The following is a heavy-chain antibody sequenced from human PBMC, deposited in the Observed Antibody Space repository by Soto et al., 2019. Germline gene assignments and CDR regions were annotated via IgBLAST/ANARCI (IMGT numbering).Heavy chain of an antibody. D-gene: IGHD4-17*01. V-gene: IGHV1-18*01. CDR3: ARDECGDPGVY. J-gene: IGHJ4*02. Sequence: QVQLVQSGAEVKKPGASVQVSCKASGYTFTRYGISWVRQAPGQGLEWMGWISAYNGNTNYAQKPQGRVTMTTDTSTSTAYRELRSLRSDDTAVYYCARDECGDPGVYWGQGTLVTVSS. CDR2: ISAYNGNT. CDR1: GYTFTRYG.